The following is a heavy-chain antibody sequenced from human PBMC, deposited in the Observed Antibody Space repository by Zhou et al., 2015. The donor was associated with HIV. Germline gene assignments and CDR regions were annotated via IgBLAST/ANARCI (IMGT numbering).Heavy chain of an antibody. CDR1: GDTFSSYV. J-gene: IGHJ4*02. Sequence: QVQLVQSGAEVKKPGSSVKVSCKASGDTFSSYVISWVRQAPGQGLEWMGGIIPIFGTANYAQKFQGRVTITADESTSTAYMELSSLRSEDTAVYYCARGLTYYYGSGSYKGRYFDYWGQGTLVTVSS. CDR2: IIPIFGTA. V-gene: IGHV1-69*12. CDR3: ARGLTYYYGSGSYKGRYFDY. D-gene: IGHD3-10*01.